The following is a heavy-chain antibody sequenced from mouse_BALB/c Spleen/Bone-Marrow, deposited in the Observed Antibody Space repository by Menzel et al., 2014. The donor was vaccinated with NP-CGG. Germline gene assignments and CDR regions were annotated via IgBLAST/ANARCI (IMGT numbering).Heavy chain of an antibody. CDR1: GFTFSDFY. CDR3: AKDHDVRSSAS. Sequence: EVQLEESGGGLVQPGGSLRLSCASSGFTFSDFYMAWVRQPPGQGLEWIAGSRTTDNDSTAEYSASVKGPFTISTDSSQSIVYLQMSALRADDTAIYYCAKDHDVRSSASWRHGAPVTVSS. J-gene: IGHJ2*01. V-gene: IGHV7-1*02. D-gene: IGHD6-1*01. CDR2: SRTTDNDSTA.